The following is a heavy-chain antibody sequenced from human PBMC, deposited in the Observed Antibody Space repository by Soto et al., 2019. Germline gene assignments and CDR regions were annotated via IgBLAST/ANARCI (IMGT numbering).Heavy chain of an antibody. V-gene: IGHV1-69*13. J-gene: IGHJ6*02. D-gene: IGHD6-6*01. Sequence: SVKVSCKASGGAFSSYAISWVRQAPGQGLEWMGGIIPIFGTANYAQKFQGRVTITADESTSTAYMELSSLRSEDTAVYYCARPYSSSSYYYYGMDVWGQGTTVTVSS. CDR3: ARPYSSSSYYYYGMDV. CDR2: IIPIFGTA. CDR1: GGAFSSYA.